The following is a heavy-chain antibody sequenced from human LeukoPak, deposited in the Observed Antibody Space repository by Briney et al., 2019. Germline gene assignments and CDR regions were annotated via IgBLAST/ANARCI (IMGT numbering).Heavy chain of an antibody. CDR3: ARVEQQLVRGC. J-gene: IGHJ4*02. Sequence: QPGRSLRLSCSASGFTFSSYEMNWVRQAPGKGLEWVSYISGTGSTRYYADSVKGRFTISRDNAKNSLYLQMNSLRAEDTALYYCARVEQQLVRGCWGQGTLVTVSS. D-gene: IGHD6-13*01. V-gene: IGHV3-48*03. CDR1: GFTFSSYE. CDR2: ISGTGSTR.